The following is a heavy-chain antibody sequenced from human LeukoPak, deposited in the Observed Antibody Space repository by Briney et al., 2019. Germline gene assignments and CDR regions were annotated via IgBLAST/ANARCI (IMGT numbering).Heavy chain of an antibody. Sequence: GGSLRLSCAASGFTVSSNYMSWVRQAPGKGLEWVSVIYSGGSTYYADSVKGRFTISRDNSKNTLYLQMNSLRAEDTVVYYCASPWGFGSSGGAFDIWGQGTMVTVSS. CDR1: GFTVSSNY. V-gene: IGHV3-66*01. D-gene: IGHD3-22*01. CDR3: ASPWGFGSSGGAFDI. CDR2: IYSGGST. J-gene: IGHJ3*02.